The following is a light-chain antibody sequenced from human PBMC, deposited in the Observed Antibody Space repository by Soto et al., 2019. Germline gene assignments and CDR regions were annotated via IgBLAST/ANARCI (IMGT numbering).Light chain of an antibody. Sequence: DLQLTQSPSALSASVGDRITITCRASQSISSWLAWFQQKPGEAPKLLIYDASSLASGVPSRFSGSGSGTYFTLTISSLQPTDFATYFCQQYNSDVWTFGQGTKVDIK. CDR3: QQYNSDVWT. V-gene: IGKV1-5*01. CDR2: DAS. CDR1: QSISSW. J-gene: IGKJ1*01.